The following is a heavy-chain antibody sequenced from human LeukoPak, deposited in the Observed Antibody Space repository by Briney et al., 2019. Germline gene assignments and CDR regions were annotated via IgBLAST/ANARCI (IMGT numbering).Heavy chain of an antibody. D-gene: IGHD6-19*01. CDR1: GFTFSYFW. CDR3: ARDPSSGWYLKGWFDP. Sequence: PGGSLRLSCAASGFTFSYFWMSWVRQAPGKGLGGVANINPDGSEKNYVDSVKGRFAISRDNAKNSLYLQMNSLRAEDTAVYYCARDPSSGWYLKGWFDPWGQGTLVTVSS. V-gene: IGHV3-7*01. CDR2: INPDGSEK. J-gene: IGHJ5*02.